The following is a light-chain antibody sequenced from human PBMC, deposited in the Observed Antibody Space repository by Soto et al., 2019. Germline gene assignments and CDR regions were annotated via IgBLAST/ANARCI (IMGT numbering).Light chain of an antibody. CDR3: STFTSRLTFV. J-gene: IGLJ1*01. CDR1: RSDVGAYNY. V-gene: IGLV2-14*01. CDR2: EVT. Sequence: QSVLTQPASVSGSPGQSIAISCTGTRSDVGAYNYVSWYQQHPGKAPKLMISEVTNRPSGVSDRFSGSKSGNTASLTTSGLQAEDEADYYCSTFTSRLTFVFGTGTKVTVL.